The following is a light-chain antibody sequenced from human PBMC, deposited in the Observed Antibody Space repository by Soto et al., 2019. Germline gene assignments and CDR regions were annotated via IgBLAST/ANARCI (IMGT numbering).Light chain of an antibody. Sequence: EIVLTQSPGTLSLSPGARAPLSCRASQSVSSSYLAWYQQKPGQAPRLLIYGASSRATGIPDRFSGSGSGTDFTLTISRLEPEDFAVYYCQQYRSSPLTFGGGTKVDIK. CDR3: QQYRSSPLT. V-gene: IGKV3-20*01. J-gene: IGKJ4*01. CDR2: GAS. CDR1: QSVSSSY.